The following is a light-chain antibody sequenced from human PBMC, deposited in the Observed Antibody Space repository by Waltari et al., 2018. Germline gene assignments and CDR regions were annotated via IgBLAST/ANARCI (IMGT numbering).Light chain of an antibody. V-gene: IGLV2-8*01. CDR1: SSAVGGYNY. J-gene: IGLJ2*01. CDR3: SSFAGSPVV. Sequence: QSALTQPPSASGSPGQSVTISCTGTSSAVGGYNYVSWYQQHPGKAPKLMIYDVSKRPSGVPDRFSGSKSGNTASLTVSGLQAEDEADYYCSSFAGSPVVFGGGTKLTVL. CDR2: DVS.